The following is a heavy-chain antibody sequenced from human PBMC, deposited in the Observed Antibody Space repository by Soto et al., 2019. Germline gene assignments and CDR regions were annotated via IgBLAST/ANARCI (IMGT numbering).Heavy chain of an antibody. D-gene: IGHD3-10*01. V-gene: IGHV3-23*01. J-gene: IGHJ4*02. CDR1: GFTFSSYA. CDR3: ANKYYYPPGFDY. CDR2: ISGSGGST. Sequence: EVQLLESGGGLVQPGGSLRLSCAASGFTFSSYAMSWVRQAPGKGLEWVSAISGSGGSTYYADSVKGRFTISRDNSKNTLYLQMNSLRAEDTAVYYCANKYYYPPGFDYWGQGTLVTVSS.